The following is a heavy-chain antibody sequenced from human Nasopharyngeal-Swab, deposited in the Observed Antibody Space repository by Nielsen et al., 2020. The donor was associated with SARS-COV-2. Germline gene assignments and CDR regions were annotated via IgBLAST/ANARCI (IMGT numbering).Heavy chain of an antibody. CDR1: GSTFTSYW. Sequence: GGSLRLSCKGSGSTFTSYWSGWVRQMPGKGLEWMGIIYPGDSDTTYSPSFQGQVTISADKSISTAYLQWSSLKASDTAMYYCARQALGRDGYINPDYWGQGTLVTVSS. CDR2: IYPGDSDT. CDR3: ARQALGRDGYINPDY. V-gene: IGHV5-51*01. D-gene: IGHD5-24*01. J-gene: IGHJ4*02.